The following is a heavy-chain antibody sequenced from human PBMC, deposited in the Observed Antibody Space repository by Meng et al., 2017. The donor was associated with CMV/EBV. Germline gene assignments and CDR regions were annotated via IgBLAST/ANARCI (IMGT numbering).Heavy chain of an antibody. CDR3: ARGALGIFGVVIIRSYFDY. D-gene: IGHD3-3*01. CDR1: GFTFSSYE. J-gene: IGHJ4*02. CDR2: ISSSGSTI. Sequence: GGSLRLSCAASGFTFSSYEMNWVRQAPGKGLEWVSYISSSGSTIYYADSVKGRFTISRDNAKNSLYLQMNSLRVEDTAVYYCARGALGIFGVVIIRSYFDYWGQGTLVTVSS. V-gene: IGHV3-48*03.